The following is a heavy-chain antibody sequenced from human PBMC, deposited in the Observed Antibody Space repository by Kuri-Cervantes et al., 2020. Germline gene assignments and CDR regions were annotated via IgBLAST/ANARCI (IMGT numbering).Heavy chain of an antibody. Sequence: GGSLRLSCAASGFTFSTYTMHWVRQAPGKGLEWVAAISYDGSNEYYADSVKGRFTISSDNSKKTLYLQMSSLRAEDTAVYYRARGAAASFNTFDIWGQGTMVTVSS. V-gene: IGHV3-30-3*01. CDR2: ISYDGSNE. J-gene: IGHJ3*02. CDR3: ARGAAASFNTFDI. CDR1: GFTFSTYT. D-gene: IGHD6-13*01.